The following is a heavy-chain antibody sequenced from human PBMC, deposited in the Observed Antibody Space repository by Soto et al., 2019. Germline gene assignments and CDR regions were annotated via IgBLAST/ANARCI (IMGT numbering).Heavy chain of an antibody. CDR3: ARHSGGYFDWLLPYYYYGMDV. CDR2: IYPGDSDT. V-gene: IGHV5-51*01. J-gene: IGHJ6*02. D-gene: IGHD3-9*01. Sequence: GESLKISCKGSGYTFTDYWIGWVRQLPGKGLEWMGIIYPGDSDTRYSPSFQGQVTISADKSISTAYLQWSSLKASDTAMYYCARHSGGYFDWLLPYYYYGMDVWGQGTTVTVSS. CDR1: GYTFTDYW.